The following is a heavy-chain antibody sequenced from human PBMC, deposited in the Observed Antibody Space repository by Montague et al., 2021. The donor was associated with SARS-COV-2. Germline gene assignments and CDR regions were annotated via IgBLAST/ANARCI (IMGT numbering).Heavy chain of an antibody. J-gene: IGHJ4*02. Sequence: SETLSLTCVVSGGSISSINWWSWVRQPPGKGLEWIGEIYYSGSTNYNPSLKSRVIISVGKSKNQFSLKLSSVTAADTAVYYCARDDFRWDFDCWGQGTLVTVSS. D-gene: IGHD2/OR15-2a*01. V-gene: IGHV4-4*02. CDR3: ARDDFRWDFDC. CDR2: IYYSGST. CDR1: GGSISSINW.